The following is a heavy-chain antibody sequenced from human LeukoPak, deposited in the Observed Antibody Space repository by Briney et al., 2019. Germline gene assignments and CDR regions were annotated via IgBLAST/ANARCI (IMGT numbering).Heavy chain of an antibody. CDR3: ARDRRADYGRNDDAFDI. J-gene: IGHJ3*02. Sequence: GGSLRLSCAASGFTFYNYDMHWVRQAPGKGLEWVSHIGTGTGTHYSGSVRGRFTISRENAKNSLYLHMNSLRAGDTAIYYCARDRRADYGRNDDAFDIWGQGTMVTV. CDR2: IGTGTGT. D-gene: IGHD4-17*01. V-gene: IGHV3-13*01. CDR1: GFTFYNYD.